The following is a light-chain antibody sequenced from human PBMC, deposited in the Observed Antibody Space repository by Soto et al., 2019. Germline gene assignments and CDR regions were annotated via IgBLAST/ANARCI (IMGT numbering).Light chain of an antibody. V-gene: IGLV1-44*01. CDR1: ISNIGNNA. CDR2: RDN. CDR3: AAWDDSPRDVV. J-gene: IGLJ2*01. Sequence: QPVLTQPPSASGTPGQRVTISCSGSISNIGNNAVTWYQQLPGTAPKLLIYRDNQRPSGVPDRFSGSKSGTSASLAISGLQSADEADYYCAAWDDSPRDVVFGGGTKLTVL.